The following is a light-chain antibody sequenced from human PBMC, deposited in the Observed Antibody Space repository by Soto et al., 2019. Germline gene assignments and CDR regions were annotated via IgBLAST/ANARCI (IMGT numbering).Light chain of an antibody. J-gene: IGLJ3*02. Sequence: QSVLTQPASASGSPGQSITISCTGTSGDVGNYNLVSWYQQHPGKAPHLVIYEVSKRPSGVSYRFSGSRSGNTASLTISGLQAEDEADYYCCAYAGGSVYVLFGGGTKLTVL. V-gene: IGLV2-23*02. CDR1: SGDVGNYNL. CDR2: EVS. CDR3: CAYAGGSVYVL.